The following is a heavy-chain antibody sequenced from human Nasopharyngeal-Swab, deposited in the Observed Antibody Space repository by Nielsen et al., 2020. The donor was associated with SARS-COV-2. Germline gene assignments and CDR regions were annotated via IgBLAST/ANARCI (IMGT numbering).Heavy chain of an antibody. V-gene: IGHV1-46*02. Sequence: ASVKVSCKASGYAFKSYAMHWVRQAPGQGLEWMGIINPSGGSTSYAQKFQGRVTMTRDTSTSTVYMELSSLRSEDTAVYYCARETGGDGYNGGLGYWGQGTLVTVSS. D-gene: IGHD5-24*01. J-gene: IGHJ4*02. CDR2: INPSGGST. CDR3: ARETGGDGYNGGLGY. CDR1: GYAFKSYA.